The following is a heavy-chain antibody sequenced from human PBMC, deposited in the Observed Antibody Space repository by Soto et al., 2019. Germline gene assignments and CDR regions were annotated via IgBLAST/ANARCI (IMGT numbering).Heavy chain of an antibody. CDR1: GFTFSSYA. D-gene: IGHD6-19*01. CDR2: ISYDGSNK. V-gene: IGHV3-30-3*01. J-gene: IGHJ4*02. Sequence: GGSLRLSCAASGFTFSSYAMHWVRQAPGKGLEWVAVISYDGSNKYYADSVKGRFTISRDNSKNTLYLQMNSLRAEDTAVYYCARALGWYESYFDYWGQGTLVTVSS. CDR3: ARALGWYESYFDY.